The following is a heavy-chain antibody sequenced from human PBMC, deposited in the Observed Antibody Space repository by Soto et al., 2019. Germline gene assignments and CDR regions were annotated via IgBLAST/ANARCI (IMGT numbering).Heavy chain of an antibody. J-gene: IGHJ6*03. CDR1: GGTFSSYT. V-gene: IGHV1-69*04. D-gene: IGHD2-2*01. CDR2: IIPILGIA. Sequence: ASVKVSCKASGGTFSSYTISWVRQAPGQGLEWMGRIIPILGIANYAQKFQGRVTITADKSTSSAYMELSSLRSEDTAVYYCAREPQPAAPYYYYYMDVWGKGTTVTVSS. CDR3: AREPQPAAPYYYYYMDV.